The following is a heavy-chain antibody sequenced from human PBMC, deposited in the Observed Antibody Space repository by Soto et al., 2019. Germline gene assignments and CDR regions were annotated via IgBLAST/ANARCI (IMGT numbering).Heavy chain of an antibody. Sequence: QVQLVQSGAEVKKPGASVKVSCKASGYTFTGYYMHWVRQAPGQGLEWMGWINPNSGGTNYAQKFQGRVTMTRDTSISTAYMELSRLRSDDTAVYYCARGDSWYSSSRGEVGFDPWGQGTLVTVSS. CDR3: ARGDSWYSSSRGEVGFDP. CDR1: GYTFTGYY. V-gene: IGHV1-2*02. J-gene: IGHJ5*02. D-gene: IGHD6-6*01. CDR2: INPNSGGT.